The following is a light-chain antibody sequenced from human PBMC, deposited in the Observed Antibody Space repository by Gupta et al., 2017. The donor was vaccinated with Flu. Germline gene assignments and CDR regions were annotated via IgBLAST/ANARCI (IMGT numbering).Light chain of an antibody. Sequence: EIVLTQSPGTLSLSPGERATLSCRASQSVSSNYLAWYQQKRGQAPRLLIYRASNRATGIPDRFSGSGSGTDFTLTISRLEPEDFAVYYCRHYGSSSYSFDQGTKLEIK. CDR3: RHYGSSSYS. J-gene: IGKJ2*03. V-gene: IGKV3-20*01. CDR1: QSVSSNY. CDR2: RAS.